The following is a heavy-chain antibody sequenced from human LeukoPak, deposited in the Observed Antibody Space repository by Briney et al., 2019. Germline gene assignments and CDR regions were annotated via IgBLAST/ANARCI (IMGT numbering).Heavy chain of an antibody. Sequence: SVKVSCKASGGSFNSYAISWVRQAPGQGLEWMGGIIPIFGTANYAQKSQGRVTITADKSTNTAYMELSSLRSEDTAVYYCARSQPLAYFDLWGRGTLVTVSS. CDR3: ARSQPLAYFDL. CDR1: GGSFNSYA. J-gene: IGHJ2*01. V-gene: IGHV1-69*06. CDR2: IIPIFGTA.